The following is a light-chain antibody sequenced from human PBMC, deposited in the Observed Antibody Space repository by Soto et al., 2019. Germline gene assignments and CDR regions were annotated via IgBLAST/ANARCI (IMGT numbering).Light chain of an antibody. CDR2: EVS. J-gene: IGLJ1*01. V-gene: IGLV2-14*01. CDR1: SSDVGGYNY. Sequence: QSALTQPASVSGSPGQSITISCTGTSSDVGGYNYVSWYQQHPGKAPKLMIYEVSNRPSGVYNRFSGSKSGNTASLTISGLQAEDEADYYCSSYTSSSTLHVFGTGTKLTVL. CDR3: SSYTSSSTLHV.